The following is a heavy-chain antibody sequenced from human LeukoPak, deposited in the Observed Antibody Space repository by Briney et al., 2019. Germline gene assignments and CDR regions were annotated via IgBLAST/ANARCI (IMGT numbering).Heavy chain of an antibody. CDR3: ARDFNDGPTHYYYYGMDV. CDR2: ISSSGSTI. J-gene: IGHJ6*02. Sequence: GGSLRLSCAASGFTFSDYYMSWIRQAPGKGLEWVSYISSSGSTIYYADSVKGRFTISRDNAKSSLYLQMNSLRAEDTAVYYCARDFNDGPTHYYYYGMDVWGQGTTVTVSS. V-gene: IGHV3-11*01. D-gene: IGHD1-1*01. CDR1: GFTFSDYY.